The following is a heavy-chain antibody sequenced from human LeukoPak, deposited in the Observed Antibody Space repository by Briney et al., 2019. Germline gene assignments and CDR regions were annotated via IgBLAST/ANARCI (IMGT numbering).Heavy chain of an antibody. CDR3: ANKLSYSSGWF. Sequence: GRSLRLSCAASGFTFSSYGTHWVRQAPGKGLEWVAVISYDGSNKYYADSVKGRFTISRDNSKNTVYLQMNSLRTEDTAVYYCANKLSYSSGWFWGQGTLVTISS. V-gene: IGHV3-30*18. CDR2: ISYDGSNK. D-gene: IGHD6-19*01. J-gene: IGHJ4*02. CDR1: GFTFSSYG.